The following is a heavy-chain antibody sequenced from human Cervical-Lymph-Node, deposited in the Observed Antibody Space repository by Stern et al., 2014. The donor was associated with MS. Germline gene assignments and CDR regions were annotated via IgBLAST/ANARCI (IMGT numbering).Heavy chain of an antibody. CDR1: GHTLSELS. V-gene: IGHV1-24*01. CDR3: AAENYYDSSDYFGQ. Sequence: QVQLVQSGAEVKKPGASVRVSCKVSGHTLSELSIHWVRQAPGKGLELMGNISPENGESTYAQKFQCRVTMTEDTSTDTAYMDLSSLRSDDTAVYYCAAENYYDSSDYFGQWGQGTLVTVSS. CDR2: ISPENGES. J-gene: IGHJ4*02. D-gene: IGHD3-22*01.